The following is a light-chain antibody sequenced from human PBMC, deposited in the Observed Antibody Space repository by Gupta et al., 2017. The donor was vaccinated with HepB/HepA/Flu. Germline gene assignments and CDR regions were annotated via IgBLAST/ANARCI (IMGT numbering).Light chain of an antibody. Sequence: DIQMTQSPSSLSASVGDSVTITCRASQGIGNFLAWYQQRPGKVPKLLIYAAFTLQSGVPFRFRGSGSGTDFALTISSLQPEDVATVNCQSYNRAPRDSFGQGTRLEMK. CDR1: QGIGNF. CDR2: AAF. CDR3: QSYNRAPRDS. V-gene: IGKV1-27*01. J-gene: IGKJ5*01.